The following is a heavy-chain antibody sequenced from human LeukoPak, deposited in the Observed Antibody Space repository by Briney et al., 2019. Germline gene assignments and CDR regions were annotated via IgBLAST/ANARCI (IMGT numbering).Heavy chain of an antibody. V-gene: IGHV3-23*01. D-gene: IGHD3-10*01. CDR3: AKPKVRGNWFDP. CDR2: ISGSGGST. J-gene: IGHJ5*02. CDR1: GFTFSAYY. Sequence: PGGSLRLSCAASGFTFSAYYMSWVRQAPGKGLEWVSAISGSGGSTYYADSVKGRFTISRDNSKNTLYLQMNSLRAEDTAVYYCAKPKVRGNWFDPWGQGTLVTVSS.